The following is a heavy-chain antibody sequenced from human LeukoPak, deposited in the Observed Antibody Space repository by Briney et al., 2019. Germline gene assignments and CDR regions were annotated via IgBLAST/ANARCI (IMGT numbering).Heavy chain of an antibody. V-gene: IGHV4-39*01. J-gene: IGHJ6*02. Sequence: SETLSLTCTVSGGSISSSSYYWGWIRQPPGKGLEWIGSIYYSGSTYYSPSLKSRVTISVDTSKNQFSLKLSSVTAADTAVYYCASKGTNYYYYGMDVWGQGTTVTVSS. CDR3: ASKGTNYYYYGMDV. D-gene: IGHD3-10*01. CDR1: GGSISSSSYY. CDR2: IYYSGST.